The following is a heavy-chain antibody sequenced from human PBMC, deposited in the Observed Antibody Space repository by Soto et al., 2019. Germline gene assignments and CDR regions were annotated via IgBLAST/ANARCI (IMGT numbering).Heavy chain of an antibody. D-gene: IGHD6-13*01. CDR2: INPNSGGT. J-gene: IGHJ6*02. Sequence: GASVKGSCTASGDAFTGYYMHWVRQAPGQGLEWMGWINPNSGGTNYAQKFQGWVTMTRDTSISTAYMELSRLRSDDTAVYYCAREYRSRNGYYYYYGMDVWGQGTTVTVSS. CDR1: GDAFTGYY. V-gene: IGHV1-2*04. CDR3: AREYRSRNGYYYYYGMDV.